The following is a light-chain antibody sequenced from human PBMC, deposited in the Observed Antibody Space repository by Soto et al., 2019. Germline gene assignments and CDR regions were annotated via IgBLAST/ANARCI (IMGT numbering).Light chain of an antibody. V-gene: IGKV3-20*01. CDR1: QSVSSTY. Sequence: EIVLTQSPGTLSLSPGERATLSCRASQSVSSTYLAWYQQKPGQAPRLLIYAASSRAPGIPDRFSGSGSGTDFTLNISRLGPEDFAVYFCQQYDGSPLTCGGGTKVEIK. CDR2: AAS. J-gene: IGKJ4*01. CDR3: QQYDGSPLT.